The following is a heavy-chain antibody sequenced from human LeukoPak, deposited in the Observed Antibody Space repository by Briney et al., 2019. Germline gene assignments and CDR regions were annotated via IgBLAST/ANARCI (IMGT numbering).Heavy chain of an antibody. CDR3: ARSPGGWFGPNWFDP. V-gene: IGHV4-59*01. CDR2: IYYSGST. D-gene: IGHD3-10*01. Sequence: PSETLSLTCTVSGGSISSYYWSWIRQPPGKGLEWIGYIYYSGSTNYNPSLKSRVTISVDTSKNQFSLKLSSVTAADTAVYYCARSPGGWFGPNWFDPWGQGTLVTVSS. J-gene: IGHJ5*02. CDR1: GGSISSYY.